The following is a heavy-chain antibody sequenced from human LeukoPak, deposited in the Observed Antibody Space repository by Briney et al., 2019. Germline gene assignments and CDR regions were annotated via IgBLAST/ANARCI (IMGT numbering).Heavy chain of an antibody. CDR1: GGSISSRSYY. D-gene: IGHD2-15*01. V-gene: IGHV4-39*01. Sequence: SETLCITWTVSGGSISSRSYYLCWIRHPPGTPLEWIGSIDYSGSTYYNPSLKSRVTISVDTSKNQFSLKLSSVTAADTAVYYCARQVRFCSGGNCYHYIDIWGQGTMVTVSS. CDR3: ARQVRFCSGGNCYHYIDI. J-gene: IGHJ3*02. CDR2: IDYSGST.